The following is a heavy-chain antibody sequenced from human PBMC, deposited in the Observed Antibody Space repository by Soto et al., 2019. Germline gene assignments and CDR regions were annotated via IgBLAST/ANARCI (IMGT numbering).Heavy chain of an antibody. Sequence: PSETLSLTCAVSGGSISSGGYSWSWIRQPPGKGLEWIGYIYHSGSTYYNPSLKSRVTISVDTSKNQFSLKLSSVTAADTAVYYCARARLSRSWWFDPWGQGTLVTVSS. CDR1: GGSISSGGYS. CDR2: IYHSGST. J-gene: IGHJ5*02. D-gene: IGHD3-10*01. V-gene: IGHV4-30-2*01. CDR3: ARARLSRSWWFDP.